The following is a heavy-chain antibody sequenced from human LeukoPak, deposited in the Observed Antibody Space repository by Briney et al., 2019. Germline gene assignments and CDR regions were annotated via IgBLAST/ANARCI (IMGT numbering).Heavy chain of an antibody. J-gene: IGHJ5*02. CDR2: TYYRSKWYN. V-gene: IGHV6-1*01. D-gene: IGHD6-19*01. CDR3: ARSSVAGWFDP. CDR1: GDSASSNSAA. Sequence: SQTLSLTCAISGDSASSNSAAWHWIRQSPSSGLEWLGRTYYRSKWYNDYAVSVKSRITINPDTSKNQFSLQLNSVTPEDTAVYYCARSSVAGWFDPWGQGTLVTVSS.